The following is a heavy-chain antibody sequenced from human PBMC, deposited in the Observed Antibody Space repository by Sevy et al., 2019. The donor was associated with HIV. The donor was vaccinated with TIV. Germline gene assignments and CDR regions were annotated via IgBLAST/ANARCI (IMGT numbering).Heavy chain of an antibody. D-gene: IGHD3-22*01. V-gene: IGHV5-51*01. Sequence: GESLKISCKGSGYRFTSYWIAWVRQVPGKGLEWLGIIYPDDSDFRYSPSLQGPVTISVDQSISTAYLPWGSLKASDTAMYFCSRRVYDTTGYPQYYFDYWGRGTLVTVSS. CDR3: SRRVYDTTGYPQYYFDY. J-gene: IGHJ4*02. CDR2: IYPDDSDF. CDR1: GYRFTSYW.